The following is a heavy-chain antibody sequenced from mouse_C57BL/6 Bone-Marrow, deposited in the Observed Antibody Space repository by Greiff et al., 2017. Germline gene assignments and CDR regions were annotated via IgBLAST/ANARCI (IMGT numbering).Heavy chain of an antibody. D-gene: IGHD2-5*01. J-gene: IGHJ3*01. CDR3: ARAYYSNFFAY. V-gene: IGHV1-59*01. CDR2: IDPSDSYT. Sequence: QVQLQQSGAELVRPGTSVKLSCTASGYTFTSYWMHWVKQRPGQGLEWIGVIDPSDSYTNYNQKFKGKATLTVDTSSSTAYMQLSSLTSEDSAVYYCARAYYSNFFAYWGQGTLVTVSA. CDR1: GYTFTSYW.